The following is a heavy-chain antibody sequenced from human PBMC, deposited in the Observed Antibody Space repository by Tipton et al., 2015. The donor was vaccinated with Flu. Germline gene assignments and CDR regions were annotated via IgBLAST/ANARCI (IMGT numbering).Heavy chain of an antibody. Sequence: SLRLSCAASGFTVSSNYMSWVRQAPGKGLEWVSVIYSGGSTYYADSVKGRFTISRDNSKNTLYLQMNSLRAEDTAVYYCAGADYGDYGFAFDIWGQGTMVTVSS. V-gene: IGHV3-66*02. CDR3: AGADYGDYGFAFDI. CDR2: IYSGGST. J-gene: IGHJ3*02. D-gene: IGHD4-17*01. CDR1: GFTVSSNY.